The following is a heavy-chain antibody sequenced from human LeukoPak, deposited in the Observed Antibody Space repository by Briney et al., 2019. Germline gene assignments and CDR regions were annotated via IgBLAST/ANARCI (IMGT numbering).Heavy chain of an antibody. CDR3: ARESRDIVVVVAATPRGGIDY. J-gene: IGHJ4*02. CDR2: IYYSGST. CDR1: GGSISSSSYY. Sequence: SETLSLTCTVSGGSISSSSYYWGWIRQPPGTGLEWIGSIYYSGSTYYNPSLKSRVTISVDTSKNQFSLKLSSVTAADTAVYYCARESRDIVVVVAATPRGGIDYWGQGTLVTVSS. D-gene: IGHD2-15*01. V-gene: IGHV4-39*07.